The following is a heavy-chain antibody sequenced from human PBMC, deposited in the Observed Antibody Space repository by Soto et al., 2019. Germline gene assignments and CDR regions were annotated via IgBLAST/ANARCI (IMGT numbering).Heavy chain of an antibody. Sequence: GXSVKVSCKASGYPLTNYSMHWVRQAPGQRLEWMGWINTDNGKTRDSQRFQDRVTLTTDTSANTAYMELRGLTHEDTAVYYCARAGNCPSKTCFSGWLDPWGQGTLVTVSS. V-gene: IGHV1-3*04. D-gene: IGHD2-2*01. CDR3: ARAGNCPSKTCFSGWLDP. CDR2: INTDNGKT. CDR1: GYPLTNYS. J-gene: IGHJ5*02.